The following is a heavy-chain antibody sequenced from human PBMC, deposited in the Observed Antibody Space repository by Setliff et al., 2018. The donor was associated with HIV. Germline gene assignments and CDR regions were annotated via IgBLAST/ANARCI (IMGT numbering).Heavy chain of an antibody. Sequence: SETLSLTCTVSGGSISTGGYYWSWIRQHPGKGLEWIGYIYNSGGTYYNPSLKSRSTMSIDTSKNQFSLKLNPVTAADTAVYFCACYDSSGHDAFDVWGQGTMVTVSS. CDR1: GGSISTGGYY. J-gene: IGHJ3*01. V-gene: IGHV4-31*02. CDR2: IYNSGGT. CDR3: ACYDSSGHDAFDV. D-gene: IGHD3-22*01.